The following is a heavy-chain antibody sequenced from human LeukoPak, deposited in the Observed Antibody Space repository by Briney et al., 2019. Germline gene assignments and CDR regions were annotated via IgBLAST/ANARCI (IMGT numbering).Heavy chain of an antibody. CDR2: ISYSGST. Sequence: SETLSLTCTVSGDSIRTYYWSWIRQPPGKGLEWIGYISYSGSTNYNPSLNRRVPVSVYTSKNQFSLNLTLVTVADTAIYYCARTGNRSSWLFEYWGQGTLVTVSS. J-gene: IGHJ4*02. CDR3: ARTGNRSSWLFEY. V-gene: IGHV4-59*01. CDR1: GDSIRTYY. D-gene: IGHD6-13*01.